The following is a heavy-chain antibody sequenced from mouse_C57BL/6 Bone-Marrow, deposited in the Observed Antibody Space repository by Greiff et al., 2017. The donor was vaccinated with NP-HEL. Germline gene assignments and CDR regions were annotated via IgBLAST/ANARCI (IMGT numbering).Heavy chain of an antibody. CDR2: INPNNGGT. D-gene: IGHD4-1*01. J-gene: IGHJ4*01. CDR1: GYTFTDYY. CDR3: AGGLGFYAMDY. Sequence: EVQLHQSGPELVKPGASVKISCKASGYTFTDYYMNWVKQSHGKSLEWIGDINPNNGGTSYNQKFKGKATLTVDKSSSTAYMELRSLTSEDSAVYYCAGGLGFYAMDYWGQGTSVTVSS. V-gene: IGHV1-26*01.